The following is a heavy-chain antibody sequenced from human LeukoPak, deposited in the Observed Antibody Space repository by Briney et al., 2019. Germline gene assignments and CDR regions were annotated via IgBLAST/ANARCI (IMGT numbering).Heavy chain of an antibody. D-gene: IGHD3-9*01. CDR2: IYSGGST. Sequence: GGSLRLCCAASGFTVRSNYMSWVLQAPGKGLEWVSVIYSGGSTYYADSVKGRFTISRDNSKNTLYLQMNSLRAEDTAVYYCATQERGYFDWFHFDYWGQGTPVTVSS. J-gene: IGHJ4*02. CDR1: GFTVRSNY. CDR3: ATQERGYFDWFHFDY. V-gene: IGHV3-53*01.